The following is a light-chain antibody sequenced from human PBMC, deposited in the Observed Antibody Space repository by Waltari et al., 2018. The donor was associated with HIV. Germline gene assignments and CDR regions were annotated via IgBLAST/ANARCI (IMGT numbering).Light chain of an antibody. CDR1: SSNIARNT. Sequence: QSVLAQPPQASGTPGQRVTISCSGSSSNIARNTVNWYQQLPGTAPNLLIYANNQRPSGVRDRFSGSKSDTSASLASSGLQSEDEAVFYCAAWDDSLNEWLFSGGTKLTVL. CDR2: ANN. J-gene: IGLJ3*02. V-gene: IGLV1-44*01. CDR3: AAWDDSLNEWL.